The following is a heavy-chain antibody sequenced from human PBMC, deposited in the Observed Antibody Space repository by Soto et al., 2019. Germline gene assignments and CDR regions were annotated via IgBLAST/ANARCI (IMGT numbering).Heavy chain of an antibody. V-gene: IGHV3-23*01. Sequence: EVQLLESGGGLVQPGGSLRLSCAASGFTFNNYAMSWVRQAPGKGLEWVSAISAGGRSTYYADSVKGRFTISRDTSKNTLFLQMNSLRVDDTAVYYCAKHFITIFGAVYWGHRSLVNVSS. D-gene: IGHD3-3*01. CDR2: ISAGGRST. CDR1: GFTFNNYA. CDR3: AKHFITIFGAVY. J-gene: IGHJ4*01.